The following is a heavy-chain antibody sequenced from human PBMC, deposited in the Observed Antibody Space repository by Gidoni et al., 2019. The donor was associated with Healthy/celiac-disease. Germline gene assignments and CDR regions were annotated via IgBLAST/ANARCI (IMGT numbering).Heavy chain of an antibody. CDR3: AKLGYDSSGYNTGGGYFQH. J-gene: IGHJ1*01. CDR1: GFPSSSYG. CDR2: ISYDGSNK. Sequence: VQRVESGGGVVQPGGSLRLSCAASGFPSSSYGMHWVRQAPGKGLEWVAVISYDGSNKYYADSVKGRFTISRDNSKNTLYLQMNSLRAEDTAVYYCAKLGYDSSGYNTGGGYFQHWGQGTLVTVSS. V-gene: IGHV3-30*18. D-gene: IGHD3-22*01.